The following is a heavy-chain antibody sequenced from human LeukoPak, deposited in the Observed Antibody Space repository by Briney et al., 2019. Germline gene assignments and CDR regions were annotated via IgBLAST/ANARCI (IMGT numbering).Heavy chain of an antibody. D-gene: IGHD3-9*01. J-gene: IGHJ6*02. CDR1: GITLSNYG. Sequence: GGSLRLSCAVSGITLSNYGMSWVRQAPGKGLEWVSVIYSGGSTYYADSVKGRFTISRDNSRNTLYLQMNSLRAEDTAVYYCARDILTPRYYYGMDVWGQGTTVTVSS. V-gene: IGHV3-66*01. CDR3: ARDILTPRYYYGMDV. CDR2: IYSGGST.